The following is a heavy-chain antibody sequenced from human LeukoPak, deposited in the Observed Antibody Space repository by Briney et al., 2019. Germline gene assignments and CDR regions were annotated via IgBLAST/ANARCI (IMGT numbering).Heavy chain of an antibody. J-gene: IGHJ4*02. CDR2: LNHSGST. V-gene: IGHV4-34*01. CDR3: ASSIAAAPILFDY. Sequence: SETLSLTRAVYGGSFSGYYWSWIRQPPGKGLEWIGELNHSGSTNYNPSLKSRVTTSVDTSKNQFSLKLSSVTAADTAVYYCASSIAAAPILFDYWGQGTLVTVSS. CDR1: GGSFSGYY. D-gene: IGHD6-13*01.